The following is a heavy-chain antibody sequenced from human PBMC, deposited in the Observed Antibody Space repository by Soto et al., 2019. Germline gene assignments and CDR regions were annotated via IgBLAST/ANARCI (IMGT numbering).Heavy chain of an antibody. CDR2: ISSSSSYI. CDR3: ARRIAAVRGLNWFDS. D-gene: IGHD6-13*01. Sequence: AGGSLRLSCAASGFTFSSYSMNWVRQAPGKGLEWVSSISSSSSYIYYADSVKGRFTISRDNAKNSLYLQMNSLRAEDTAVYYCARRIAAVRGLNWFDSWGQGTLVTVSS. J-gene: IGHJ5*01. CDR1: GFTFSSYS. V-gene: IGHV3-21*01.